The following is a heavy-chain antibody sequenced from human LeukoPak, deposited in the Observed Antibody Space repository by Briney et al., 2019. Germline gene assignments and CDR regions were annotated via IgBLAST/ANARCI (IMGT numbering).Heavy chain of an antibody. CDR1: GGSISSYY. CDR2: IYYSGST. CDR3: AREGILTGYYDY. D-gene: IGHD3-9*01. J-gene: IGHJ4*02. Sequence: SETLSLTCTVSGGSISSYYWSWIRQPPGKGPEWIGYIYYSGSTNYNPSLKSRVTISVDTSKNQFSLKLSSVTAADTAVYYCAREGILTGYYDYWGQGTLVTVSS. V-gene: IGHV4-59*01.